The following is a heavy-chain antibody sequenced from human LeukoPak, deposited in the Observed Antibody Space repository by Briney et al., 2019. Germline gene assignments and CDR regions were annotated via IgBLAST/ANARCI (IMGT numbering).Heavy chain of an antibody. CDR1: GFTFSSYG. CDR3: AKDHTDGFLDY. V-gene: IGHV3-30*02. Sequence: GGSLRLSCAASGFTFSSYGMHWVRQAPGKGLEWVAFIRYDGSNKYYADSAKGRFTISRDNSKNTLYLQMNSLRAEDTAVYYCAKDHTDGFLDYWGQGTLVTVSS. CDR2: IRYDGSNK. D-gene: IGHD2-2*02. J-gene: IGHJ4*02.